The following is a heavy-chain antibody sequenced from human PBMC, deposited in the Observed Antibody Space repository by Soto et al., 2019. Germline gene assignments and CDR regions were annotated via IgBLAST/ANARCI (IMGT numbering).Heavy chain of an antibody. J-gene: IGHJ6*02. Sequence: SQTLSLTCAISGDSVSSNSAAWNWIRQSPSRGLEWLGRTYYRSKWYNDYAVSVKSRITINPDTSKNQFSLQLNSVTPEDTAVYYCARSEGIAARPRNYYYCMDVWGQGTTVTVSS. CDR1: GDSVSSNSAA. D-gene: IGHD6-6*01. CDR2: TYYRSKWYN. V-gene: IGHV6-1*01. CDR3: ARSEGIAARPRNYYYCMDV.